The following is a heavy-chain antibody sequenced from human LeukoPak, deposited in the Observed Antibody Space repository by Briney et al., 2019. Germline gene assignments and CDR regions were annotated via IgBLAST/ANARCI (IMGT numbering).Heavy chain of an antibody. V-gene: IGHV4-30-4*08. Sequence: PSETLSLTCTVSGGSNSSGDYYWSWIRQPPGKGLEWIGYIYYSGSTYYNPSLKSRVTISVDTSKNQFSLKLSSVTAADTAVYYCARLGSGWYSDYWGQGTLVTVSS. CDR1: GGSNSSGDYY. J-gene: IGHJ4*02. CDR2: IYYSGST. D-gene: IGHD6-19*01. CDR3: ARLGSGWYSDY.